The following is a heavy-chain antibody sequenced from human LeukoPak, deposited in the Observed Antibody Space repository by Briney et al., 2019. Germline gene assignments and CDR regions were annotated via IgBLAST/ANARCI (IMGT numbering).Heavy chain of an antibody. Sequence: GESLKISCKGSGYSFPSYWIGWVRQMPGKGLEWMGNIYPGDSDIRYSPSFQGQVTLSADKSISTAYLQWSSLKASDTAIYYCARRSAPGIAFDIWGQGTVVTVSS. CDR1: GYSFPSYW. V-gene: IGHV5-51*01. CDR3: ARRSAPGIAFDI. D-gene: IGHD1-26*01. CDR2: IYPGDSDI. J-gene: IGHJ3*02.